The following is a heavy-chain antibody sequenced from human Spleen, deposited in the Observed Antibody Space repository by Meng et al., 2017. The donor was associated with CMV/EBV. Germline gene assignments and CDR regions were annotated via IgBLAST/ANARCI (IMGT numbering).Heavy chain of an antibody. J-gene: IGHJ3*02. CDR3: ATRSGIVVVPAAMGAFDI. Sequence: GESLKISFAAAGFTFSSYAMHWVRQAPGKGLEWVAVISYDGSNKYYAESVKGRFTISRDNSKNTLYLQMNSLRAEDTAVYYCATRSGIVVVPAAMGAFDIWGQGTMVTVSS. CDR1: GFTFSSYA. D-gene: IGHD2-2*01. CDR2: ISYDGSNK. V-gene: IGHV3-30*04.